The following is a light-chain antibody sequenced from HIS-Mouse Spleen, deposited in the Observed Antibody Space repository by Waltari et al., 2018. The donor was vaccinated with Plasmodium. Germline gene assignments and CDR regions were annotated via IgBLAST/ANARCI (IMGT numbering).Light chain of an antibody. V-gene: IGKV4-1*01. CDR1: QRVLYSSNNKNY. Sequence: DIVMTQSPDSLAVSLGERATINCKSSQRVLYSSNNKNYLAGYQQKPGQPPKLLIYWASTRESGVPDRFSGSGSGTDFTLTISSLQAEDVAVYYCQQYYSTPPYTFGQGTKLEIK. CDR3: QQYYSTPPYT. J-gene: IGKJ2*01. CDR2: WAS.